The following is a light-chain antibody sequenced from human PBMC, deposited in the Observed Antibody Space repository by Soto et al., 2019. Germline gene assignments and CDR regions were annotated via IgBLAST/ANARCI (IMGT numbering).Light chain of an antibody. Sequence: QSVLTQPASLSGSPGQSITISCTGTSNDVGGYNYVSWYQQHPGKAPKLMIYDVSNRPSGVSNRFSGSKSGNTASLTISGLQAEDEADYYCSSYTSSSTYYVFGTGTKVTVL. CDR1: SNDVGGYNY. J-gene: IGLJ1*01. V-gene: IGLV2-14*01. CDR3: SSYTSSSTYYV. CDR2: DVS.